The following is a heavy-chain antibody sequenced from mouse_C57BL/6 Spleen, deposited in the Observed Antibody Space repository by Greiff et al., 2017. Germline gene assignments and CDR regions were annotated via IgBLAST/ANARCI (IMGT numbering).Heavy chain of an antibody. CDR3: ARYGNPLAMDY. J-gene: IGHJ4*01. Sequence: VQRVESGPELVKPGASVKISCKASGYSFTSYYIHWVKQRPGQGLEWIGWIYPGSGNTKYNEKFKGKATLTADTSSSTAYMQLSSLTSEDSAVYYCARYGNPLAMDYWGQGTSVTVSS. CDR2: IYPGSGNT. CDR1: GYSFTSYY. V-gene: IGHV1-66*01. D-gene: IGHD1-1*01.